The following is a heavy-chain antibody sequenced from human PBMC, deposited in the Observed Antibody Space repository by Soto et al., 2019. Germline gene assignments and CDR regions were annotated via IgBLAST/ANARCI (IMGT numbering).Heavy chain of an antibody. J-gene: IGHJ4*02. CDR1: GYTFTSYG. D-gene: IGHD3-22*01. CDR3: ATVVSKVGATDYYDT. V-gene: IGHV1-2*04. CDR2: INPNSGGT. Sequence: ASVKVSCKASGYTFTSYGISWVRQAPGQGLEWMGWINPNSGGTNYAQKFQGWVTMTRDTSISTAYMELSRLRSEDTAVYYCATVVSKVGATDYYDTWGQGTLVTVSS.